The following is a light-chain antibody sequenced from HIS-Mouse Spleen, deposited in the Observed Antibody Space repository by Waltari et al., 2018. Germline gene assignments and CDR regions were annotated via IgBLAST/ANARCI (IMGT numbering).Light chain of an antibody. CDR2: EDS. J-gene: IGLJ2*01. CDR1: ALPKKY. Sequence: SYELTQPPSVSVSPGQTARITCSGDALPKKYAYWYQQKSGKAPVLVIYEDSKRPSGIPERFSSSSSGTMATLTISGAQVEDEADYYCYSTDSSGNHRVFGGGTKLTVL. CDR3: YSTDSSGNHRV. V-gene: IGLV3-10*01.